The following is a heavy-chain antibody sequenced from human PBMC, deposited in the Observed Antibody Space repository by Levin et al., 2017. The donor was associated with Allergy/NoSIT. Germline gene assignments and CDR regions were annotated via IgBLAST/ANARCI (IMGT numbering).Heavy chain of an antibody. Sequence: PGESLKISCKGSGYSFTSYWIGWVRQMPGKGLEWMGIIYPGDSDTRYSPSFQGQVTISADKSISTAYLQWSSLKASDTAMYYCARQRGGLLWFRESRNYFDYWGQGTLVTVSS. J-gene: IGHJ4*02. CDR2: IYPGDSDT. CDR1: GYSFTSYW. D-gene: IGHD3-10*01. V-gene: IGHV5-51*01. CDR3: ARQRGGLLWFRESRNYFDY.